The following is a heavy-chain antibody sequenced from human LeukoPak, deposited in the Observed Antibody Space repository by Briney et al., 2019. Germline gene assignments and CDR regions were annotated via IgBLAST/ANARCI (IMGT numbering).Heavy chain of an antibody. CDR2: ISSSSSYI. CDR1: GFTFSSYS. V-gene: IGHV3-21*01. Sequence: GGSLRLSCAASGFTFSSYSMNWVRQAPGKGREWVSSISSSSSYIYYADSVKGRFTISRDNAKNSLYLQMNSLRAEDTAVYYCARDRLLWFGELSPYFDYWGQGTLVTVSS. CDR3: ARDRLLWFGELSPYFDY. D-gene: IGHD3-10*01. J-gene: IGHJ4*02.